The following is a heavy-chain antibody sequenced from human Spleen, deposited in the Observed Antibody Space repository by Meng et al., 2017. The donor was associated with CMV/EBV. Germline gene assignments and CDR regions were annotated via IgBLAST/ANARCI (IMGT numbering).Heavy chain of an antibody. CDR1: GFTFRNYE. D-gene: IGHD1-1*01. V-gene: IGHV3-48*03. CDR2: ISSSGGTI. J-gene: IGHJ6*02. CDR3: ARVRPGPYGMDV. Sequence: GESLKISCAVSGFTFRNYEMNWVRQAPGKGLEWVSYISSSGGTIYYADSVNGRFTISRDTAENSLSLQLNSLTAEDTAVYYCARVRPGPYGMDVWGQGTTVTVSS.